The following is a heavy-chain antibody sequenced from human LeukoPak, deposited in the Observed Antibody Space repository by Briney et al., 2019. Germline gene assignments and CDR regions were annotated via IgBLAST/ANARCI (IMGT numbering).Heavy chain of an antibody. CDR1: GDSISRYY. V-gene: IGHV4-59*01. CDR2: ISHTDGF. CDR3: ARPPTVYLDY. J-gene: IGHJ4*02. D-gene: IGHD1-26*01. Sequence: SETLSLTCSVSGDSISRYYWTWIRQPPGKGLEWIGYISHTDGFKYNPSLKSRVSMSLDTSKNRISLNLNSVTAADTATYYCARPPTVYLDYWGQGTLVTVSS.